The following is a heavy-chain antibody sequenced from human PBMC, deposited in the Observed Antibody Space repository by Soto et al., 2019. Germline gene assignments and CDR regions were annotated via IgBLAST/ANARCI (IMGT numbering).Heavy chain of an antibody. V-gene: IGHV4-4*07. J-gene: IGHJ5*02. CDR1: GASISGFY. CDR2: IYATGTT. D-gene: IGHD1-1*01. CDR3: VRDGTKTLRDWFDP. Sequence: SETLSITCTFSGASISGFYWSWIRKSAGKGLEWIGRIYATGTTDYNPSLKSRAMMSVDTSKKQFSLKLRSVTAADTAVYYCVRDGTKTLRDWFDPWGQGISVTVSS.